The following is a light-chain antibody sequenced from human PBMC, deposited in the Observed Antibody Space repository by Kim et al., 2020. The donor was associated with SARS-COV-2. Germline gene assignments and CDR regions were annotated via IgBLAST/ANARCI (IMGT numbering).Light chain of an antibody. Sequence: LSPGERATLSCRASQSVSSSYLGWYQQKPGQAPRLLIYGASSRATGIPERFSGSGSGTDFTLTISRLEPEDLAVYYCQQYGSSRSFCQGTKVDIK. CDR3: QQYGSSRS. J-gene: IGKJ1*01. CDR2: GAS. V-gene: IGKV3-20*01. CDR1: QSVSSSY.